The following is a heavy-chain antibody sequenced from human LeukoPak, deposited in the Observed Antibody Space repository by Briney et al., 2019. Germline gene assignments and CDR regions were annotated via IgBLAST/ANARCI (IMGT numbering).Heavy chain of an antibody. CDR1: GFTFSSYA. Sequence: GGSLRLSCAASGFTFSSYAMSWVRQAPGKGLEWVSAISGSGGSTYYADSVKGRFTISRDNSKNTLYLQMNSLRAEDTAVYCCAKPPYCSSTSCPLDYFDYWGQGTLVTVSS. CDR3: AKPPYCSSTSCPLDYFDY. D-gene: IGHD2-2*01. V-gene: IGHV3-23*01. CDR2: ISGSGGST. J-gene: IGHJ4*02.